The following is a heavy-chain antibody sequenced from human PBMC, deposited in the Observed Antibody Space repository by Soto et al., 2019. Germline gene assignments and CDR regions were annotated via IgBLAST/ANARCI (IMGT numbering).Heavy chain of an antibody. J-gene: IGHJ4*02. V-gene: IGHV3-53*01. CDR3: ARTRWEAAGPNFDY. D-gene: IGHD6-13*01. CDR2: IYSGGST. Sequence: PGGSLRLSCAASGFTVSSNYMSWVRQAPGKGLEWVSVIYSGGSTYYADSVKGRFTISRDNSKNTLYLQMNSLRAEDTAVYHCARTRWEAAGPNFDYWGQGTLVTVSS. CDR1: GFTVSSNY.